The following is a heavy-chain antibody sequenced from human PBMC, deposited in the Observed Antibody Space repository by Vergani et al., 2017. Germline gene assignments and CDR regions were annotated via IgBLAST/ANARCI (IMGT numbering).Heavy chain of an antibody. J-gene: IGHJ4*02. V-gene: IGHV1-46*01. D-gene: IGHD4-17*01. CDR2: INPSGGST. Sequence: QVQLVQSGAEVKKPGASVKVSCKASGYTFTSYYMHWVRQAPGQGLEWMGIINPSGGSTSYAQKFQGRVTMTRETSTSTVYMELSSLRSEDTAVYYCARARQTVTDKLNFDYWGQGTLVTVSS. CDR1: GYTFTSYY. CDR3: ARARQTVTDKLNFDY.